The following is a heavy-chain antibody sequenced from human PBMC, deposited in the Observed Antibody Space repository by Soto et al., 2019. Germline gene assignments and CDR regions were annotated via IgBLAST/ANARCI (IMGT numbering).Heavy chain of an antibody. J-gene: IGHJ6*02. V-gene: IGHV3-15*07. CDR2: IKRKTDGGTT. Sequence: EVQLVESGGGLVEPGGSLRVSCVAAGFTFSNAWMNWVLQAPWKGLELVGRIKRKTDGGTTEYAAPWKGRFTISRNDSTNPLYLQMNSLETEEQAVFYCTTRGLLYASPGMAVWGQGTTVPVPS. D-gene: IGHD3-16*01. CDR3: TTRGLLYASPGMAV. CDR1: GFTFSNAW.